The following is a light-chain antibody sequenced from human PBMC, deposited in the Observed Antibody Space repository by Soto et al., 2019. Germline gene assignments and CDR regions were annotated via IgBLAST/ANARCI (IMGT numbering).Light chain of an antibody. J-gene: IGKJ3*01. CDR1: QSVASSH. V-gene: IGKV3-20*01. CDR2: DAS. CDR3: QQYGSAPFT. Sequence: EIVMKQSQATLSVSPGVSSPVSCRASQSVASSHLAWYRQKPGQTPRLLIYDASSRATGIPDRISGSGSGTDFTLTISRLEPEDFAVYYCQQYGSAPFTVGPGTKVDIK.